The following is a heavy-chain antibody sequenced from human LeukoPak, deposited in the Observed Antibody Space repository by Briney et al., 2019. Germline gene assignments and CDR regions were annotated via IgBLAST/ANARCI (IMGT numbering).Heavy chain of an antibody. J-gene: IGHJ5*02. D-gene: IGHD2-15*01. Sequence: SETLSLTCTVSGGSISSYYWSWIRQPPGKGLEWIGYIHYSGSTNYNPSLKSRVTISVDTSKNQFSLKLSSVTAADTAVYYCARHPYCSGGSCYSNWFDPWGQGTLVTVSS. V-gene: IGHV4-59*01. CDR2: IHYSGST. CDR3: ARHPYCSGGSCYSNWFDP. CDR1: GGSISSYY.